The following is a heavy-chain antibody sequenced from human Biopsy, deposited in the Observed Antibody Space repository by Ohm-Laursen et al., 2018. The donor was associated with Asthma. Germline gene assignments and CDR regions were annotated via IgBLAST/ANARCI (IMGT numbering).Heavy chain of an antibody. CDR1: GYTFNSAG. CDR3: ARAVDYSHYYGIDV. J-gene: IGHJ6*02. Sequence: SVKVSCKTSGYTFNSAGTTWVRQAPGQGLEWMGWISVYNGNTKVTQKLQDRVTMITDTSTSTAYMELRSLRSDDTAVYFCARAVDYSHYYGIDVWGQGTTVTVS. D-gene: IGHD3-10*01. CDR2: ISVYNGNT. V-gene: IGHV1-18*01.